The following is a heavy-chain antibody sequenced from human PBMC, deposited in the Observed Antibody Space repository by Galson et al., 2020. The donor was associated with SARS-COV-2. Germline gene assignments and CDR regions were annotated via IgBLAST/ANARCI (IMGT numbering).Heavy chain of an antibody. CDR1: GGSFSGYS. CDR3: ARGGLRYFDWLLGFDY. V-gene: IGHV4-34*01. J-gene: IGHJ4*02. Sequence: SETLSLICAVYGGSFSGYSWSWIRQPPGKGQEWIGEINHRGSTNYNPSPKSRVTISVDTSKNNFSLKLSSVTAADTAVYYCARGGLRYFDWLLGFDYWGQGTLVTVSS. D-gene: IGHD3-9*01. CDR2: INHRGST.